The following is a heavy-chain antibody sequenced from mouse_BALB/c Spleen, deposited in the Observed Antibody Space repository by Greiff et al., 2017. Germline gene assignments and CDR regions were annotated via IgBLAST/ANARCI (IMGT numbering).Heavy chain of an antibody. J-gene: IGHJ2*01. Sequence: VQLQQSGGGLVQPGGSLKLSCAASGFTFSSYGMSWVRQTPDKRLELVATINSNGGSTYYPDSVKGRFTISRDNAKNTLYLQMSSLKSEDTAMYYCAREGANFFDYWGQGTTLTVSS. CDR1: GFTFSSYG. D-gene: IGHD3-1*01. CDR2: INSNGGST. V-gene: IGHV5-6-3*01. CDR3: AREGANFFDY.